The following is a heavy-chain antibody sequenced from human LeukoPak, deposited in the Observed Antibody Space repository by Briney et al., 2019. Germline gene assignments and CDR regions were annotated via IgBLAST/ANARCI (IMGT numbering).Heavy chain of an antibody. CDR1: GFTFSSYG. V-gene: IGHV3-30*18. J-gene: IGHJ4*02. CDR3: AKASSGYSSAILG. Sequence: GGSLRLSCAASGFTFSSYGMHWVRQAPGKGLEWVAVISYDGSNKYYADSVKGRFTISRDNGKNSLYLQMNSLRAEDTALYYCAKASSGYSSAILGWGQGTLVTVSS. D-gene: IGHD3-22*01. CDR2: ISYDGSNK.